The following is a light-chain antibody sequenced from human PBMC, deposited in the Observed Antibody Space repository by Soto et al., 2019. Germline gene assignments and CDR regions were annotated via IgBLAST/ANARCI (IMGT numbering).Light chain of an antibody. J-gene: IGLJ1*01. Sequence: SALTQPSSLSGAPGQSITISCTGISADVGTSNFVSWYRHHPGKAPRLILYDVANRPSGVSNRFSGSKSGDTASLTISGLQADDEADYYCSSYTRGAIYVFGTGTKVTVL. CDR2: DVA. CDR3: SSYTRGAIYV. V-gene: IGLV2-14*03. CDR1: SADVGTSNF.